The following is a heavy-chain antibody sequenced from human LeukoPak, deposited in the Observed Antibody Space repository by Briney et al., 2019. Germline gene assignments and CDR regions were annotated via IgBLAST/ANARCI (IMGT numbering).Heavy chain of an antibody. J-gene: IGHJ6*03. CDR2: INHSGST. CDR3: ARGIAATTYYYYYYYMDV. V-gene: IGHV4-34*01. D-gene: IGHD6-13*01. Sequence: SETLSLTCAVYGGSFSGYYWSWIRQSPGKGLEWIGEINHSGSTNYNPSLKSRVTISVDTSKNQFSLKLSSVTAADTAVYYCARGIAATTYYYYYYYMDVWGKGTTVTVSS. CDR1: GGSFSGYY.